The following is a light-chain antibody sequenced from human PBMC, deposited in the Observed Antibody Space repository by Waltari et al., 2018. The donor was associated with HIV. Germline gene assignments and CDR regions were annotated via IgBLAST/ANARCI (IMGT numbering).Light chain of an antibody. V-gene: IGKV3D-15*01. CDR2: DTS. CDR3: QQYKEGPWT. CDR1: QTTPNT. J-gene: IGKJ1*01. Sequence: EIVMTQSPPTLSVSPGDRATLSCRASQTTPNTLASYQQTPGQPPRLLIYDTSVRAAGVPARFSAGGSGTEFTLSISSLQSEDLALYFCQQYKEGPWTFGQGTRV.